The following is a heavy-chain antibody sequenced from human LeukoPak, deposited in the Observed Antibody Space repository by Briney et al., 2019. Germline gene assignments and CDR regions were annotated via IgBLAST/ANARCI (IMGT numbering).Heavy chain of an antibody. CDR1: GYSISNGYY. CDR3: ARQHDSYYYYYVGV. J-gene: IGHJ6*03. V-gene: IGHV4-38-2*01. Sequence: SETLSLTCAVSGYSISNGYYWVWIRQSPGKGLEWIGSLYHSDSAYYNTSLKSHVSMSVDASRNQFSLKLSFVTAADTAVYYCARQHDSYYYYYVGVWGSGTTVTVSS. CDR2: LYHSDSA.